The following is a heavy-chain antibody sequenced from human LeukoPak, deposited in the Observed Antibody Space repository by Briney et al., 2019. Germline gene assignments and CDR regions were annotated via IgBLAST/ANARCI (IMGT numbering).Heavy chain of an antibody. CDR1: GGSISSGGYY. CDR2: IYHSGST. CDR3: ARESGPRDPIDY. D-gene: IGHD3-10*01. V-gene: IGHV4-30-2*01. J-gene: IGHJ4*02. Sequence: SGTLSLTCTVSGGSISSGGYYWSWIRQPPGKGLEWIGYIYHSGSTYYNPSLKSRVTISVDRSKNQFSLKLSSVTAADTAVYYCARESGPRDPIDYWGQGTLVTVSS.